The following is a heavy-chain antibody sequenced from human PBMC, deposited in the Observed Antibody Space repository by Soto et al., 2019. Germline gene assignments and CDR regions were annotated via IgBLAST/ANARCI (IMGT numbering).Heavy chain of an antibody. CDR3: ASDRLGRYCSGGSCPFDY. CDR1: GYTFTAYF. CDR2: INPSSGGT. Sequence: ASVKVSCKSSGYTFTAYFIHWVRQAPGQGLEWMGWINPSSGGTNYAQKFQGWVAMTVDTSISTAYMELSRLASDDTAVYYCASDRLGRYCSGGSCPFDYWGQGTLVTVSS. D-gene: IGHD2-15*01. V-gene: IGHV1-2*04. J-gene: IGHJ4*02.